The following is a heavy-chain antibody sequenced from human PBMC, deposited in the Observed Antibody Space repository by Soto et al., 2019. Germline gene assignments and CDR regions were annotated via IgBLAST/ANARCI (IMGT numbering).Heavy chain of an antibody. Sequence: PSETLSLTCTVSGGSISSYYWSWIRQPPGKGLEWIGYIYYSGSTNYNPPLKSRVTMSVDTSKNQFSLKLSSVTAADTAVYYCARYYCTTTTCLNFDYWGQGALVTVSS. CDR2: IYYSGST. CDR3: ARYYCTTTTCLNFDY. D-gene: IGHD2-2*01. V-gene: IGHV4-59*01. CDR1: GGSISSYY. J-gene: IGHJ4*02.